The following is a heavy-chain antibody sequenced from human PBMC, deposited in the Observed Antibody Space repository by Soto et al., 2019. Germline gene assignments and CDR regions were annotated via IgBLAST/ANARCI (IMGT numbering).Heavy chain of an antibody. CDR3: ARLMVTSFDL. V-gene: IGHV3-72*01. D-gene: IGHD2-8*01. J-gene: IGHJ4*02. Sequence: EVQLVESGGGLVQPGGSLRLSCAASGASGFTFSDHHMDWVRQAPGKGLEWVGRARNKVNSYTTAHAASVKGRFTISRDDSKKSLYLQMNSLKTEDKAMYCCARLMVTSFDLWGQGALVTVSS. CDR1: GFTFSDHH. CDR2: ARNKVNSYTT.